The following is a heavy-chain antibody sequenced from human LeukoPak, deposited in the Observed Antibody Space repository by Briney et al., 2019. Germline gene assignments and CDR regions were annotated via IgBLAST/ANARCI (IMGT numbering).Heavy chain of an antibody. CDR1: GYTFTSYY. V-gene: IGHV1-46*01. D-gene: IGHD2-15*01. J-gene: IGHJ1*01. CDR2: INPSGGST. Sequence: ASVKVSCKAFGYTFTSYYMHWVRQAPGQGLEWMGIINPSGGSTSYAQKFQGRVTMTRDTSTSTVYMELSSLRSEDTAVYYCARDSSDIRSLIAHWGQGTLVTVSS. CDR3: ARDSSDIRSLIAH.